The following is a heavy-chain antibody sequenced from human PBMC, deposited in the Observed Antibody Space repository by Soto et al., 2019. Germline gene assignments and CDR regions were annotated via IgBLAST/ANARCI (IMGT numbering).Heavy chain of an antibody. V-gene: IGHV3-21*01. D-gene: IGHD3-22*01. CDR3: ARDTNDRYYYDSSVYDY. J-gene: IGHJ4*02. CDR1: GFTFSSYS. Sequence: GGSLRLSCAASGFTFSSYSMNWVRQAPGKGLEWVSSISSSRSYIYYADSVKGRFTISRDNAKNSLYLQMNSLRAEDTAVYCFARDTNDRYYYDSSVYDYWHQGTLATVS. CDR2: ISSSRSYI.